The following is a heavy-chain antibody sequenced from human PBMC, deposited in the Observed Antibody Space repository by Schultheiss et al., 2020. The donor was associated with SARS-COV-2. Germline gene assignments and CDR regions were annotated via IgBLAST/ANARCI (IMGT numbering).Heavy chain of an antibody. V-gene: IGHV3-33*01. CDR3: ARATPTTVTAY. CDR2: IWYDGSNK. D-gene: IGHD4-17*01. CDR1: GFTFSSYG. J-gene: IGHJ4*02. Sequence: GGSLRLSCAASGFTFSSYGMHWVRQAPGKGLEWVAVIWYDGSNKYYADSVKGRFTISRDNSKNTLYLQMNSLRAEDTAVYYCARATPTTVTAYWGQGTLVTVSS.